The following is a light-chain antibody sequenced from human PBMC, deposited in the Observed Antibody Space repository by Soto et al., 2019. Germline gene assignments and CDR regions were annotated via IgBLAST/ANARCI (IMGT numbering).Light chain of an antibody. CDR3: QSYDSSLSGWV. CDR1: SSNIGAAYD. J-gene: IGLJ3*02. Sequence: QCVLTQPPSVSGAPGQKVTISCTRSSSNIGAAYDVHWYQHLPGTAPKLLIYGNNNRPSGVPDRFSGSKSGTSASLAITGLQAEDEADYYCQSYDSSLSGWVFGGGTKVTVL. V-gene: IGLV1-40*01. CDR2: GNN.